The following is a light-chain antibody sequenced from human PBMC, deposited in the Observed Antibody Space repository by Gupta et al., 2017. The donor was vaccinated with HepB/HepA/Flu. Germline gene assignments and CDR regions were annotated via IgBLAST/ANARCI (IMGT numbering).Light chain of an antibody. CDR1: NIGSKS. CDR2: YDS. Sequence: SFALTPPPSASVAPGKTASITCGGNNIGSKSLHWYQQKPGQAPVLVIYYDSDRPSGIPERFSGSNSGNTATLTISRVEAGDEADYYGQVWDSHVVFGGGTKLTVL. J-gene: IGLJ2*01. CDR3: QVWDSHVV. V-gene: IGLV3-21*04.